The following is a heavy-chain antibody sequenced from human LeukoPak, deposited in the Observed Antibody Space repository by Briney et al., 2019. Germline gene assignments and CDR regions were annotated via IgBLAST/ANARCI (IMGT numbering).Heavy chain of an antibody. CDR3: RGGKATNNY. J-gene: IGHJ4*02. Sequence: GGSLRLSCAASGFNFSNYVMHWVRQAPGKGLECVAAITYNGGITHYANSVKGRFTISRDNSKNTLYLQMGSLRAEDMAIYYCRGGKATNNYWGQGTLVTVSS. CDR1: GFNFSNYV. D-gene: IGHD1-26*01. V-gene: IGHV3-64*01. CDR2: ITYNGGIT.